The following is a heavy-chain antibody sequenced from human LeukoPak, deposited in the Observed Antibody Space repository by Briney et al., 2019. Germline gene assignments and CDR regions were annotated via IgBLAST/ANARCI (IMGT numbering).Heavy chain of an antibody. V-gene: IGHV5-51*01. CDR2: IYPGDSDS. Sequence: GEFLKISRKGSGYSLTTYWIAWVRPMPGKGLGYMGIIYPGDSDSRYRPSFQGQVTISVDKSISTAYLQWSSLKASDTAMYYCTSPERFCSGGSCYSGPNLPFDYWGQGTPVTVSS. J-gene: IGHJ4*02. D-gene: IGHD2-15*01. CDR3: TSPERFCSGGSCYSGPNLPFDY. CDR1: GYSLTTYW.